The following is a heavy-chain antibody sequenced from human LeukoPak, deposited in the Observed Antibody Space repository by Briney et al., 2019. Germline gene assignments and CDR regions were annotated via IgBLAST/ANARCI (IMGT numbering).Heavy chain of an antibody. V-gene: IGHV3-30-3*01. CDR3: ARAPDPKYSSSWYGGFDY. J-gene: IGHJ4*02. D-gene: IGHD6-13*01. CDR1: GFTFSSYA. Sequence: GGSLRLSCAASGFTFSSYAMHWVRQAPGKGLEWVAVISYDGSNKYYADSVKGRFTISRDNSKNTLYLQMNSLRAEDTAVYYCARAPDPKYSSSWYGGFDYWGQGTLVTVSS. CDR2: ISYDGSNK.